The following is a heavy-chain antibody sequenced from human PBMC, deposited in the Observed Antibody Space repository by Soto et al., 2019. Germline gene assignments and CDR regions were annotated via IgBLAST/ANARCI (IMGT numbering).Heavy chain of an antibody. Sequence: QITMKESGPPLVKPTQTLTLTCTFSGFSLSTSGVAVGWIRQPPGKALEWLALIYWDDDKRYSPFLRSRPTITTDTSKNRVVLTMTNMDPVDTATCYCARRLAMHYDCWSGFYDYWGQGTLVTVSS. D-gene: IGHD3-3*01. CDR3: ARRLAMHYDCWSGFYDY. J-gene: IGHJ4*02. CDR2: IYWDDDK. CDR1: GFSLSTSGVA. V-gene: IGHV2-5*02.